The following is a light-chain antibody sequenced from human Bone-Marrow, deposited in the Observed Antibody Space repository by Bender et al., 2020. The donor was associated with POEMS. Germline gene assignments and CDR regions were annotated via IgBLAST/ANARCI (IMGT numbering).Light chain of an antibody. CDR2: EVF. CDR3: TSYAGSKNVV. Sequence: QSALTQPPSASGSPGQSVTISCTGTSSDVGGYNYVSWYQHHPGKAPKLMIYEVFKRPSGVPDRFSGSKSGNTASLTVSGLQAEDEADYYCTSYAGSKNVVFGGGTKLTVL. J-gene: IGLJ2*01. CDR1: SSDVGGYNY. V-gene: IGLV2-8*01.